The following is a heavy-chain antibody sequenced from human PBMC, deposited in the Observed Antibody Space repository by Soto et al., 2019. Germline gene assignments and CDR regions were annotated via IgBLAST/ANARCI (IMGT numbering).Heavy chain of an antibody. V-gene: IGHV4-39*02. CDR3: ATNGRGFSGYDYEY. CDR2: ISYNGKT. J-gene: IGHJ4*02. Sequence: SETLSLTCNVSGDSISSSGYHWGWIRQPPGKGLEWLGAISYNGKTYNNPSLKSRVTISADTSKNLFSLKLSSVTAADTAVYYCATNGRGFSGYDYEYWGQGTLVTVSS. CDR1: GDSISSSGYH. D-gene: IGHD5-12*01.